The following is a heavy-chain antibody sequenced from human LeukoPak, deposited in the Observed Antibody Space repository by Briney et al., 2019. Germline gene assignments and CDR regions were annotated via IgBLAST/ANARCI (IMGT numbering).Heavy chain of an antibody. CDR2: ISYDGSNK. J-gene: IGHJ4*02. D-gene: IGHD2-21*02. V-gene: IGHV3-30*03. Sequence: PGRSLRLSCAASGFTFSSYGMHWVRQAPGKGLEWVAVISYDGSNKYYADSVKGRFTIPGDNSKNTLYLQMNSLRAEDTAVYYCAPTAGLWGQGTLVTVSS. CDR3: APTAGL. CDR1: GFTFSSYG.